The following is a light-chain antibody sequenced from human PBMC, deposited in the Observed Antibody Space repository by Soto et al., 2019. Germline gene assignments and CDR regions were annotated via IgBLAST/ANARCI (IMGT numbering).Light chain of an antibody. CDR1: SSNIGSNT. CDR3: AAWDDSLDGFWV. J-gene: IGLJ3*02. Sequence: QSVLTQPPSASGTPGQRVTISCSGSSSNIGSNTVSWYQQFPGTAPKLLIHNNNQRPLGVPDRFSGSKSGTSASLAISGLQSDDEADYYCAAWDDSLDGFWVFGGGTKLTVL. V-gene: IGLV1-44*01. CDR2: NNN.